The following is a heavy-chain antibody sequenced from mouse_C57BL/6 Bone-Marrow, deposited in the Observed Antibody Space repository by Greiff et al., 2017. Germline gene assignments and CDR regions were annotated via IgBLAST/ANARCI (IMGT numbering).Heavy chain of an antibody. Sequence: VQLKESGGGLVQPGGSMKLSCVASGFTFSNYWMNWVRQSPEKGLEWVAQIRLKSDNYATHYAESVKGRFTISRDDSKSSVYLQMNNLRAEDTGIYYCTATVVGYFDVWGTGTTVTVSS. CDR3: TATVVGYFDV. V-gene: IGHV6-3*01. J-gene: IGHJ1*03. CDR1: GFTFSNYW. CDR2: IRLKSDNYAT. D-gene: IGHD1-1*01.